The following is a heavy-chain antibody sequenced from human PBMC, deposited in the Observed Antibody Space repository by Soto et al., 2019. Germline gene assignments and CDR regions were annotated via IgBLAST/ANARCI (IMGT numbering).Heavy chain of an antibody. Sequence: ASVKVSCKASGYTFTSYYMHWVRQAPGHGLEWMAIINPSGGTANYAQKFQGRVTITADKSTSTAYMELSSLRSEDTAVYYCARVDRIAAAAYYYYGMDVWGQGTTVTVSS. CDR1: GYTFTSYY. J-gene: IGHJ6*02. CDR3: ARVDRIAAAAYYYYGMDV. CDR2: INPSGGTA. V-gene: IGHV1-46*01. D-gene: IGHD6-13*01.